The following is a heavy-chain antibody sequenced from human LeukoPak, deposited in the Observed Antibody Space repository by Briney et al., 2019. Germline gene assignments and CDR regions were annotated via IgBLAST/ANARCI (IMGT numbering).Heavy chain of an antibody. CDR1: GYTFTSYD. J-gene: IGHJ3*01. CDR2: TNLNSGNT. Sequence: ASVKVSCKASGYTFTSYDIKWVRQATGQGLEWMGWTNLNSGNTGYAQKFQGRVTMTRNTSISTAYMELSSLRSEDTAVYYCARVGRHGDYGGKDVFENWGQGTMVTVSS. D-gene: IGHD4-23*01. V-gene: IGHV1-8*01. CDR3: ARVGRHGDYGGKDVFEN.